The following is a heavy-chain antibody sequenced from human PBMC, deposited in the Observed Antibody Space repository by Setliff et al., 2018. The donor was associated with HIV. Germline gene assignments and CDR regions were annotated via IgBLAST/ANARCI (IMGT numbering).Heavy chain of an antibody. CDR2: IYYSGST. CDR1: GGSISSSSYY. J-gene: IGHJ5*02. D-gene: IGHD3-16*02. CDR3: ARRLRVYDYVWGSYRQNWFDP. Sequence: SETLSLTCNVSGGSISSSSYYWGWIRQPPGKGLEWIGSIYYSGSTYFNPSLKSRVTISVDTSKNQISLKLTSVPAADTAVYYCARRLRVYDYVWGSYRQNWFDPWGQGTLVTVSS. V-gene: IGHV4-39*01.